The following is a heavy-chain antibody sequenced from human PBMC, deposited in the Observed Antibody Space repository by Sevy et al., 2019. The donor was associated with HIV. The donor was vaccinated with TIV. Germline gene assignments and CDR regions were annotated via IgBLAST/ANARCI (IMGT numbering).Heavy chain of an antibody. CDR3: ARGRYDYVWGSYRRNWFDP. V-gene: IGHV4-30-4*01. CDR2: IYYSGST. CDR1: GCSISSGDYY. D-gene: IGHD3-16*02. J-gene: IGHJ5*02. Sequence: SGTLSLTCTVSGCSISSGDYYWSWIRPPPGKGLEWIGYIYYSGSTYYNPSLKRRVTISEDTSKNQLHLKLSSVTAADAAVYDCARGRYDYVWGSYRRNWFDPWGQGTLVTVSS.